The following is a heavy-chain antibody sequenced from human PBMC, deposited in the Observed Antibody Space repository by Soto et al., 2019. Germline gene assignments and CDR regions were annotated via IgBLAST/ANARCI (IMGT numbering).Heavy chain of an antibody. D-gene: IGHD4-17*01. J-gene: IGHJ5*02. CDR3: ASSGDYVASWFDP. Sequence: QVQLVQSGAEVKKPGSSVKVSCKASGGTFSSYTISWVRQAPGQGLEWMGRIIPILGIANYAQKFQGRVTITADNSTSTAYMELSSLRSEDTAVYYCASSGDYVASWFDPWGQGTLVTVSS. V-gene: IGHV1-69*02. CDR2: IIPILGIA. CDR1: GGTFSSYT.